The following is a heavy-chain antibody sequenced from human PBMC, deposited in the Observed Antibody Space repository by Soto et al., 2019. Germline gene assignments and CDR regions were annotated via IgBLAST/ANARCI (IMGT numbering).Heavy chain of an antibody. CDR3: ASENDPYGFDL. V-gene: IGHV1-18*01. CDR2: IGSGDT. CDR1: GYSFDSYA. Sequence: QVQLVQSETTQEKPGASVKVYCEAFGYSFDSYAYSWVRQAPGQGLEWMGRIGSGDTKYAQKLQGRVTMTTDTSTNTAYMELRSLRSDDTALYYCASENDPYGFDLWGQGTMVTVSS. J-gene: IGHJ3*01.